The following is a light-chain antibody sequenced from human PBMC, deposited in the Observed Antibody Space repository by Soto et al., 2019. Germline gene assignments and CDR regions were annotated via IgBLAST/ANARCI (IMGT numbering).Light chain of an antibody. J-gene: IGKJ2*01. V-gene: IGKV1-39*01. Sequence: DIQMTQLPSSLSASIGDRVTITCRASQTIGKKLNWYQQRPGKAPHVLIYAASSLQSGVPSRFSGSGSGTDFTLTINSLQPEDFATYFCQQSYSLPYTFGQGTK. CDR1: QTIGKK. CDR3: QQSYSLPYT. CDR2: AAS.